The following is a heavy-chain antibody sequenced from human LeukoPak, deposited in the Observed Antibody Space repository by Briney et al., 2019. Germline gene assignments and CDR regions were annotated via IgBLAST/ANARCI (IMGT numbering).Heavy chain of an antibody. CDR2: INHSGST. V-gene: IGHV4-34*01. D-gene: IGHD6-13*01. CDR1: GFTFSTYG. CDR3: ARGPGTWYYY. Sequence: PGGSLRLSCAASGFTFSTYGMHWVRQPPGKGLEWIGEINHSGSTNYNPPLKSRVTISIDTSKNQFSLKLSSVTAADTALYYCARGPGTWYYYWGQGTLVTVSS. J-gene: IGHJ4*02.